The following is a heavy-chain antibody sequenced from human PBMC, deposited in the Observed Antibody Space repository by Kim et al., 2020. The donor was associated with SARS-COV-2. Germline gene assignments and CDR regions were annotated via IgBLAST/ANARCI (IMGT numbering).Heavy chain of an antibody. J-gene: IGHJ4*02. V-gene: IGHV3-74*01. CDR3: ARGTGDGY. Sequence: GRLPTYADFVGGRFTISRDNAKNTVYLQMNSLRVEDTAVYYCARGTGDGYWGQGTLVTVSS. D-gene: IGHD2-21*01. CDR2: GRLP.